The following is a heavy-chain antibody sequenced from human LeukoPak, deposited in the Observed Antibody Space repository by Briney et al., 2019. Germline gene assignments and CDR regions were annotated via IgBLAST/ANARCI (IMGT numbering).Heavy chain of an antibody. V-gene: IGHV4-39*01. D-gene: IGHD3-10*01. CDR3: ARLKEGIDY. CDR1: GGSISGSSYF. Sequence: SETLSLTCADSGGSISGSSYFWGWIRQPPGKGLEWIGSIYYSGNTYYNPSLKSRVTISVGTSKNQFSLKLSSVTAADTAVYYCARLKEGIDYWGQGTLVTVSS. J-gene: IGHJ4*02. CDR2: IYYSGNT.